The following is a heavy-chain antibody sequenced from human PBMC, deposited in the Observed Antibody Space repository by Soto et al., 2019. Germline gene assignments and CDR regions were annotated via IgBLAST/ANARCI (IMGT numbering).Heavy chain of an antibody. CDR3: ARPFDSSGRFDS. V-gene: IGHV5-51*01. CDR1: GYSFTSYW. Sequence: ESLKISCQGSGYSFTSYWVGWVRQMPEKGLEWMGIIYPGDSDTRYSPSFQGQVTISADKSISTAYLQWSSLKASDTALYFCARPFDSSGRFDSWGQGTLVTVSS. CDR2: IYPGDSDT. D-gene: IGHD6-19*01. J-gene: IGHJ5*01.